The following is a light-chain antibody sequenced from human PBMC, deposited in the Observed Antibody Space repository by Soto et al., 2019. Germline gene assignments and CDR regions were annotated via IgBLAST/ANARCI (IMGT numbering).Light chain of an antibody. J-gene: IGKJ5*01. CDR2: SAS. Sequence: DIQMTQSPSTLSASVGDRVTITCRASQSIGDSLAWYQQKPGKVPKLLIYSASTLQSGVPSRFSGSGSGTDFTLTISSLQPEDVATYFCQKYNSALTFGQGTRLEIK. CDR3: QKYNSALT. V-gene: IGKV1-27*01. CDR1: QSIGDS.